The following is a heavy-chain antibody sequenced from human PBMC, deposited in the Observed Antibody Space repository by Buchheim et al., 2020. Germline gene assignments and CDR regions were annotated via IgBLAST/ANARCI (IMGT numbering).Heavy chain of an antibody. D-gene: IGHD3-9*01. CDR2: IYHSGST. V-gene: IGHV4-4*02. CDR1: GGSISSSNW. J-gene: IGHJ6*02. Sequence: QVQLQESGPGLVKPSGTLSLTCAVSGGSISSSNWWSWVRQPPGKGLKWIGEIYHSGSTNYNPSLKSRVTITVDKSKNQFSLKLSSVTAADTAVYYCARSYDILTGYRPPYYYGMDVWGQGTT. CDR3: ARSYDILTGYRPPYYYGMDV.